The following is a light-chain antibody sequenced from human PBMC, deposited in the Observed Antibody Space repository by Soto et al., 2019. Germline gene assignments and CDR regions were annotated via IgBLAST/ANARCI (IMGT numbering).Light chain of an antibody. Sequence: EIVLTQSPGTLSLSPGERATLSGRASQSVTSTFLAWYQQKPGQAPGLLIYGTSSRATGVPDRFSGSGSGTDFTLTISRLEPEDFAVYYCQQYGSSGTFGQGTKVDIK. CDR3: QQYGSSGT. J-gene: IGKJ1*01. CDR1: QSVTSTF. CDR2: GTS. V-gene: IGKV3-20*01.